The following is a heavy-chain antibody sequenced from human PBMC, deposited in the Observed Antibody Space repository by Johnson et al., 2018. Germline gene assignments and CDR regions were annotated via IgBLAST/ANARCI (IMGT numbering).Heavy chain of an antibody. CDR3: ARDYYDGSDYSFLGAFDI. Sequence: EVQLVESGGGLVKPGGSLRLSCAASGFTFTSFSMNWVRQAPGKGLEWVSSISSSSSYIYYADAVKGRFTISRDNAKTSLYLQMNSLGAEDTAVYYCARDYYDGSDYSFLGAFDIWGQGTMVTVSS. J-gene: IGHJ3*02. CDR1: GFTFTSFS. CDR2: ISSSSSYI. V-gene: IGHV3-21*01. D-gene: IGHD3-22*01.